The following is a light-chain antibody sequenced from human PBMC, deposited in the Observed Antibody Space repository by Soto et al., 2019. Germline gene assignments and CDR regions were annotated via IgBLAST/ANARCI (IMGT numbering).Light chain of an antibody. J-gene: IGKJ1*01. CDR1: QSVSSSY. CDR2: GAS. Sequence: EIVLTQSTGTLSLSPGERATLSCRASQSVSSSYLAWYQQRPGQAPRLLIYGASSRATGIPDRFSGSGSGADYTLTTSRLEPEDFAVYYCHQYGSSPRTCGQGTKVEIK. CDR3: HQYGSSPRT. V-gene: IGKV3-20*01.